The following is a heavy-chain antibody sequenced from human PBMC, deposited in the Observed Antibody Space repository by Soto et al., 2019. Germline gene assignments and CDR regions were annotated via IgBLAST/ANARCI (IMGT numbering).Heavy chain of an antibody. D-gene: IGHD6-25*01. CDR2: ISQSGNT. V-gene: IGHV4-34*01. CDR1: SGSFSGYY. CDR3: ARAPKGSGTSQTRPDF. J-gene: IGHJ4*02. Sequence: QVQLHQWGAGLLNPSETLSLACSIYSGSFSGYYWSWIRQPPGKGLEWIGEISQSGNTNYSPSLKSRGSKSMDTSKKKFSRNRASVSAADTAVYNCARAPKGSGTSQTRPDFWGQGTLGTVSA.